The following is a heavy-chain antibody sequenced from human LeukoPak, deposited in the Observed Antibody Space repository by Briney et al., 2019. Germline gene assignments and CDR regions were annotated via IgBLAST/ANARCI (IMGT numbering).Heavy chain of an antibody. CDR3: ARDDQGEAMAYDSSGYYFSH. CDR1: GYTFTSYY. D-gene: IGHD3-22*01. J-gene: IGHJ4*02. V-gene: IGHV1-46*01. Sequence: ASVKVSCKASGYTFTSYYMHWVRQAPGQGLEWMGIINPSGGSTSYAQKFQGRVTMTRDTSTSTVYMELGSLRSEDTAVYYCARDDQGEAMAYDSSGYYFSHWGQGTLVTVSS. CDR2: INPSGGST.